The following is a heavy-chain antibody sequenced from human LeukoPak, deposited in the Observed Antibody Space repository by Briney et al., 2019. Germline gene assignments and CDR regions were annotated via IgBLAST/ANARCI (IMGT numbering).Heavy chain of an antibody. V-gene: IGHV3-23*01. CDR2: ICGCGGST. J-gene: IGHJ2*01. CDR3: AKEHGDFDL. CDR1: GFTFSSHV. Sequence: PGGSLRLSRAASGFTFSSHVMREVRPARGRGVEWVSAICGCGGSTHYSDAVNGRFTISRDNSKNTLYLQRNSLRAEDTDVYYCAKEHGDFDLWGRGTLVSVSS. D-gene: IGHD7-27*01.